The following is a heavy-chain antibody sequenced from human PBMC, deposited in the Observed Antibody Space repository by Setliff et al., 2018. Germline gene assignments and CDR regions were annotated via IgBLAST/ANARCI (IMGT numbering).Heavy chain of an antibody. CDR3: ARMSRYSEFWSGYAEDYYSSYIDV. V-gene: IGHV4-61*05. Sequence: PSETLSPTCSVFGDSLTRSSSWWGWIRQPAGKGLEWIGNIYSSGTTKYNPSLKSRVTISVDTSKRQFSLNLPSVTAADTAVYYCARMSRYSEFWSGYAEDYYSSYIDVWGTGATVTVSS. J-gene: IGHJ6*03. CDR1: GDSLTRSSSW. CDR2: IYSSGTT. D-gene: IGHD3-3*01.